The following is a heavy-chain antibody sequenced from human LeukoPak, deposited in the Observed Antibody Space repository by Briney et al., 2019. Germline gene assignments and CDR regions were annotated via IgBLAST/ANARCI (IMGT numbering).Heavy chain of an antibody. Sequence: GGSLRLSWPASGFTFSSYSMNWVRQAPGQVLEWVSAISPGGGETFYADSVKGRFTISRDDSKDTLYLQMDSLRVDDTAMYYCVIRPPFPAVRGVTSDYWGQGTLVTVSS. CDR2: ISPGGGET. D-gene: IGHD3-10*01. CDR1: GFTFSSYS. J-gene: IGHJ4*02. V-gene: IGHV3-23*01. CDR3: VIRPPFPAVRGVTSDY.